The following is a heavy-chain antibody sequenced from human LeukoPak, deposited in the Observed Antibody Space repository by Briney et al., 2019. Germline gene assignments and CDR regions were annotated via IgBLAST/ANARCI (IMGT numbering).Heavy chain of an antibody. CDR3: ARGRIVGTARGAFDI. V-gene: IGHV3-13*01. D-gene: IGHD1-26*01. Sequence: PGGSLRLSCAASGFTFSSYDMHWVRQATGKGLEWVSAIGTAGDTYYPGSVKGRFTISRENAKNSLYLQMNSLRAGDTAVYYCARGRIVGTARGAFDIWGQGTMVTVSS. J-gene: IGHJ3*02. CDR2: IGTAGDT. CDR1: GFTFSSYD.